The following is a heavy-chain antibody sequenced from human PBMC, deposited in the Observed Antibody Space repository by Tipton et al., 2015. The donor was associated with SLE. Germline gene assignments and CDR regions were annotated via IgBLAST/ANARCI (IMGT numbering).Heavy chain of an antibody. J-gene: IGHJ3*02. D-gene: IGHD6-13*01. CDR2: ISYDGSNK. Sequence: SLRLSCAASGFTFSSYGMHWVRQAPGKGLEWVAVISYDGSNKYYADSVKGRFTISRDNSKNTLYLQMNSLRAEDTAVYYCAKGYSSSWLDAFDIWGQGTMVTVSS. CDR3: AKGYSSSWLDAFDI. V-gene: IGHV3-30*18. CDR1: GFTFSSYG.